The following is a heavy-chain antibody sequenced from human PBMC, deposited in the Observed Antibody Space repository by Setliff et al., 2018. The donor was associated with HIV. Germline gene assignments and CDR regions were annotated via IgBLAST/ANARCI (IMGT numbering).Heavy chain of an antibody. V-gene: IGHV4-59*12. CDR1: GGSLSSYY. CDR3: ARTKAPLRFFDS. Sequence: PSETLSLTCTVSGGSLSSYYWSWIRQPSGKGLEWIGFISDSGSTSYNPALKSRVTISVDTSKNQFSLQLSSVTAADTAVYYCARTKAPLRFFDSWGQGTLVTVSS. CDR2: ISDSGST. J-gene: IGHJ4*02. D-gene: IGHD3-16*01.